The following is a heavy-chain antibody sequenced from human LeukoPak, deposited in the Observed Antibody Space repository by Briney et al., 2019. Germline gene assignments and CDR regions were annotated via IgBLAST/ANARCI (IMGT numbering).Heavy chain of an antibody. CDR3: ARFRYGSVRYFYN. Sequence: GGPLSLSCAPCGNPLNDQYMLCVRQVPGKGLEWVGRSRNKDNGYPTEYSASVKHRFTISRDDSKNSLYLQMNSLKTVDTVLYFGARFRYGSVRYFYNWGQGTLVSVSS. CDR1: GNPLNDQY. CDR2: SRNKDNGYPT. V-gene: IGHV3-72*01. J-gene: IGHJ4*02. D-gene: IGHD6-19*01.